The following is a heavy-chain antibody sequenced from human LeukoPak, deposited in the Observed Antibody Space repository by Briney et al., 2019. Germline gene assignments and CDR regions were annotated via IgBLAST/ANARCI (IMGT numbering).Heavy chain of an antibody. D-gene: IGHD6-19*01. Sequence: GGSLRLSCAASGFTFSNYAMHWFRQAPGKGPQWGSGINWNGGSTGYANSVKGRFTISRDNAKNSLCLQMNSLRAEDTALYYCAKDISVAPSADLDYWGQGTLVTVSS. CDR2: INWNGGST. CDR3: AKDISVAPSADLDY. V-gene: IGHV3-20*04. J-gene: IGHJ4*02. CDR1: GFTFSNYA.